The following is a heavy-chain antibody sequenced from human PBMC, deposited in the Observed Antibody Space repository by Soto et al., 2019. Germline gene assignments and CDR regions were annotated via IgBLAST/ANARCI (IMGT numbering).Heavy chain of an antibody. CDR3: ARDFAYFDC. CDR2: VYDTGRT. J-gene: IGHJ4*02. V-gene: IGHV4-61*01. Sequence: QVQLQESGPGLVKPSETLSLTCTVPGGSFKSGSYSWSWIRQPPGKGLEWIGYVYDTGRTSYNPSLKCRVCISMDTSKNQFSLNLDSVTAADTAVYFCARDFAYFDCWGQGTLVTVSS. CDR1: GGSFKSGSYS. D-gene: IGHD3-3*01.